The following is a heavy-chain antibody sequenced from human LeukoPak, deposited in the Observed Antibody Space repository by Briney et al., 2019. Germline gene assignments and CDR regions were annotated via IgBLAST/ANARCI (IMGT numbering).Heavy chain of an antibody. J-gene: IGHJ3*02. V-gene: IGHV3-30*09. D-gene: IGHD5-12*01. CDR1: GFTFSDYT. CDR2: ISYDGGSK. CDR3: ARKRGDDYGDGFDI. Sequence: GGSLRLSCTASGFTFSDYTMHWVRQAPGKGLEWVATISYDGGSKYYADSVKGRFAISRDNSQNTLYLQTHSLRAEDTADYYCARKRGDDYGDGFDIWGQGTRVTVSS.